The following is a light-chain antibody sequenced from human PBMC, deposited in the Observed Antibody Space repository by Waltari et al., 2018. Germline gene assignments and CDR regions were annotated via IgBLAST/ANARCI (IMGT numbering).Light chain of an antibody. CDR2: GAS. CDR3: QQANSFPIT. V-gene: IGKV1-12*01. Sequence: DIQMTQSPSSVSASVGDKVTFTCRASQGITKWLAWYQQKPGRAPKLLISGASTLHSGVSPRVSGSGSGTEFTLTISDLQPEDVAIYYCQQANSFPITFGPGTRVDLK. CDR1: QGITKW. J-gene: IGKJ3*01.